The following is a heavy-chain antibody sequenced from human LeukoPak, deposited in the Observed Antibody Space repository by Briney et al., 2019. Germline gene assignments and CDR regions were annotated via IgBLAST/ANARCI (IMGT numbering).Heavy chain of an antibody. Sequence: PETPCLTCTVSGASVTTYYWSWIRQPPGKGLEWIGYIYYSGHTHNNPSLNSRVSISVDTSKNQFSLILTSLTTADTAVYYCVRVVPGEASFDSWGQSPRDTVSS. J-gene: IGHJ4*02. V-gene: IGHV4-59*02. CDR1: GASVTTYY. D-gene: IGHD7-27*01. CDR3: VRVVPGEASFDS. CDR2: IYYSGHT.